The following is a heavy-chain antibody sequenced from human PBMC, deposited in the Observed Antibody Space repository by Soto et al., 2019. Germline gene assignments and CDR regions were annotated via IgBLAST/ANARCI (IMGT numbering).Heavy chain of an antibody. V-gene: IGHV3-73*01. D-gene: IGHD2-21*02. Sequence: WGSLRLSCAASGFTFSDAAMHWVRQASGKGLEWVGRIRSKANSYATTYVASVKGRVTISRDDSRSTAYLQMNSLKTEDSAVYYCTRHQDPGSCDSDPPFAYWGQGTLVTVS. CDR2: IRSKANSYAT. CDR3: TRHQDPGSCDSDPPFAY. CDR1: GFTFSDAA. J-gene: IGHJ4*02.